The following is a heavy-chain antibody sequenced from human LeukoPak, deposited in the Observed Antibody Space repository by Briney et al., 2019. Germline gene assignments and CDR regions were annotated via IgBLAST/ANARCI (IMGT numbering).Heavy chain of an antibody. CDR3: ARGGDYGAYYYGMDV. D-gene: IGHD4-17*01. V-gene: IGHV4-30-2*01. Sequence: TLSLACAVSGGSISSGGYSWSWIRQPPGKGLEWIGYIYHSGSTYYNPSLKSRVTISVDRSKNQFSLKLSSVTAADTAVYYCARGGDYGAYYYGMDVWGQGTTVTVSS. CDR1: GGSISSGGYS. J-gene: IGHJ6*02. CDR2: IYHSGST.